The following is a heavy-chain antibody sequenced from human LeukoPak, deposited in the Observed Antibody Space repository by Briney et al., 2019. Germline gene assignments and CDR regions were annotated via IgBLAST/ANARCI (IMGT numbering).Heavy chain of an antibody. D-gene: IGHD1-1*01. CDR2: ISGSGGST. V-gene: IGHV3-23*01. CDR1: GFTFSSYA. Sequence: PGGSPRLSCAASGFTFSSYAMSWVRQAPGKGLEWVSAISGSGGSTYYADSVKGRFTISRDNSKNTLYLQMNSLRAEDTAVYYCARAKWAGTTDNWFDPWGQGTLVIVSS. J-gene: IGHJ5*02. CDR3: ARAKWAGTTDNWFDP.